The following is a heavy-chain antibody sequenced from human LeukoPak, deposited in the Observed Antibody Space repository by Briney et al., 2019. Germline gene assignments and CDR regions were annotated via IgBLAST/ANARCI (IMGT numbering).Heavy chain of an antibody. V-gene: IGHV3-21*06. J-gene: IGHJ4*02. CDR1: GFTFITYN. Sequence: PGGSLRLSCAVSGFTFITYNMNWVRQAPGKGLEWVSSISSSSSQIYYADSVRGRFTISRDNAKNSLFLQMNSLRAEDTAVYYCARGWGIAAAAQRPFDYWGQGTLVTVSS. CDR2: ISSSSSQI. CDR3: ARGWGIAAAAQRPFDY. D-gene: IGHD6-13*01.